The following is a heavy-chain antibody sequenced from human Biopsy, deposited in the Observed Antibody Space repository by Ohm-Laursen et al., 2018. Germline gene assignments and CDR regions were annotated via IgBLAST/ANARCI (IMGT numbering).Heavy chain of an antibody. Sequence: SQTLSLTCSVSGGSISSRNHYWGWLRPPPGKGLEWIGHVYYSGSTFYNSSLESRVTVSVDTSKNQFHLRLTSMSASDTAVYYCARHSLDDFWSGAHYYFDYWGLGTLVTISS. CDR2: VYYSGST. CDR1: GGSISSRNHY. D-gene: IGHD3-3*01. V-gene: IGHV4-39*01. CDR3: ARHSLDDFWSGAHYYFDY. J-gene: IGHJ4*02.